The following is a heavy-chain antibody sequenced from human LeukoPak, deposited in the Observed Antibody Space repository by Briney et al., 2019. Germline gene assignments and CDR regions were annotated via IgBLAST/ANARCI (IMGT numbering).Heavy chain of an antibody. J-gene: IGHJ4*02. D-gene: IGHD5-18*01. V-gene: IGHV3-30*18. CDR3: AKESTRIPTLDY. CDR2: ISYDGSNK. Sequence: GGSLRLSCAASGFTFSSYGMHWVRQAPGKGLEWVAVISYDGSNKYYADSVKGRFTISRDNSKNTLYLQMNSLRAEDTAVYYCAKESTRIPTLDYWGQGTLVTVSS. CDR1: GFTFSSYG.